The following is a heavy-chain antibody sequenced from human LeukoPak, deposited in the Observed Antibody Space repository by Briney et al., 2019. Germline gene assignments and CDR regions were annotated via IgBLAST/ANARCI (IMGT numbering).Heavy chain of an antibody. Sequence: SETLSLTCTVSGGSISSFYWSWIRQPPGKGLEWIGSIYYSGTTNYNPSLKSRVIISVDTSKNQFSLKLSSVTAADTAVYYCARWNYDIWTGHRYFDYWGQGTLVIVSS. CDR2: IYYSGTT. V-gene: IGHV4-59*01. CDR1: GGSISSFY. J-gene: IGHJ4*02. CDR3: ARWNYDIWTGHRYFDY. D-gene: IGHD3/OR15-3a*01.